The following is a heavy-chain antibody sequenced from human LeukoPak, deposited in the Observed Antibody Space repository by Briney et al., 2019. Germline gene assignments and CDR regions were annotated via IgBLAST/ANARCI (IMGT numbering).Heavy chain of an antibody. Sequence: SETLSLTCTVSGGSISSSSYYWGWIRQPPGKGLEWIGSIYYSGSTYYNPSLKSRVTISVDTSKNQFSLKLSSVTAADTAVYYCARWQQQLLTVGFDPWGQGTLVTVSS. CDR2: IYYSGST. V-gene: IGHV4-39*07. D-gene: IGHD6-13*01. J-gene: IGHJ5*02. CDR3: ARWQQQLLTVGFDP. CDR1: GGSISSSSYY.